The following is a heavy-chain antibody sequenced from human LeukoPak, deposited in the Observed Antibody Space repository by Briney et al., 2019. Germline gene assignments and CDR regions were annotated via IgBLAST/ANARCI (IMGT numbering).Heavy chain of an antibody. CDR1: GGSISSYY. CDR3: AIGYGGNSVWSDP. V-gene: IGHV4-59*01. Sequence: SSETLSLTCAVCGGSISSYYRSWLRRPPGEGLEWIGYIYYSGSTNYNPSLKSRVNISVDTSKNQYCLKLSSVTAADTAMYYCAIGYGGNSVWSDPWGQGALVTVSS. CDR2: IYYSGST. D-gene: IGHD4-23*01. J-gene: IGHJ5*02.